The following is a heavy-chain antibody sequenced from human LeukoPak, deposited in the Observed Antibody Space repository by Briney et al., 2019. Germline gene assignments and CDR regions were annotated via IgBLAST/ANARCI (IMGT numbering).Heavy chain of an antibody. CDR2: MNPNSGNT. CDR1: GYTFTSYD. J-gene: IGHJ6*02. Sequence: ASVKVSCKASGYTFTSYDINWVRQATGQGLEWMGWMNPNSGNTGYAQKFQGRVTMTRNTSISTAYMELSSLRSEDTAVYYCARGNPSIAVFTLYYYYGMDVWGQGTTVTVSS. CDR3: ARGNPSIAVFTLYYYYGMDV. V-gene: IGHV1-8*01. D-gene: IGHD6-19*01.